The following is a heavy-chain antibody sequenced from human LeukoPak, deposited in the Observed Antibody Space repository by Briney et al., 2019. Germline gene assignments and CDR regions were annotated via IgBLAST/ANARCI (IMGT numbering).Heavy chain of an antibody. J-gene: IGHJ3*02. D-gene: IGHD4-23*01. CDR3: ARVKRATVVTQTSGAFDI. V-gene: IGHV1-3*01. CDR1: GYTFTSYA. Sequence: GASVKVSCKASGYTFTSYAMHWVRQAPGQRLEWMGWINAGNGNTKYSQKFQGRVTITRDTSASTAYMELSSLRSEDTAVYYCARVKRATVVTQTSGAFDIWGQGTMVTVSS. CDR2: INAGNGNT.